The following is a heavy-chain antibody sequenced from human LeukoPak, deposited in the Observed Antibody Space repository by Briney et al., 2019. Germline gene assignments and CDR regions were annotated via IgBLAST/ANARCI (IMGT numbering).Heavy chain of an antibody. J-gene: IGHJ3*02. CDR2: IRGNGDRT. CDR3: AKYYYGSGSYGKGAFEI. D-gene: IGHD3-10*01. Sequence: GGSLRLSCAASGFTFTNYGMSWVRQAPGKGLEWVAGIRGNGDRTFYAESVKGRFTISRDNSKNTLYLQMNSLRAEDTAVYYCAKYYYGSGSYGKGAFEIWGQGTMVTVSS. V-gene: IGHV3-23*01. CDR1: GFTFTNYG.